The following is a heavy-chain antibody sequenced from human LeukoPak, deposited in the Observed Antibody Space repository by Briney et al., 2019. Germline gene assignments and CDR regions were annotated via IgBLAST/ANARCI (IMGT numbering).Heavy chain of an antibody. J-gene: IGHJ4*02. CDR1: GFTFDAYG. CDR3: ARDYRRFDY. CDR2: INWNGGST. Sequence: AGGSLRLSCAASGFTFDAYGMSWVRQAPGKGLEWVSSINWNGGSTGYADSVKGRFTISRDNAKSSLYLQMNSLGVEDTALYYCARDYRRFDYWGQGTLVIVSS. V-gene: IGHV3-20*04.